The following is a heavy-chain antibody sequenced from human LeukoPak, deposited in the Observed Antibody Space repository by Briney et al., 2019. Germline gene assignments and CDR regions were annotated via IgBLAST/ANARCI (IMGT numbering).Heavy chain of an antibody. CDR1: GYTFTFYY. Sequence: ASVKVSCKASGYTFTFYYLHWIRQAPGQGLEWMGWINPNSGGTNYAQKFQGRVTMTRDTSISTAYMELSRLRSDDTAVYYCARDFEYYDSSAHDYWGQGTLVTVSS. J-gene: IGHJ4*02. D-gene: IGHD3-22*01. CDR2: INPNSGGT. CDR3: ARDFEYYDSSAHDY. V-gene: IGHV1-2*02.